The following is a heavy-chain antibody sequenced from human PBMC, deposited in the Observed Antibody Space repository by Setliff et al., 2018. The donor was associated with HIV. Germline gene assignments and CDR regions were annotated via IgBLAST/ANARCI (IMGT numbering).Heavy chain of an antibody. J-gene: IGHJ6*01. D-gene: IGHD6-13*01. CDR3: ARSPYSSSWTGVYYYYYGMDV. CDR2: IYTSGST. V-gene: IGHV4-61*02. Sequence: NPSETLSLTCTVSGGSISSGSYYWSWIRQPAGKGLEWIGRIYTSGSTNYNPSLKSRVTISVDTSKNQFSLKLSSVTAADTAVYYCARSPYSSSWTGVYYYYYGMDVWG. CDR1: GGSISSGSYY.